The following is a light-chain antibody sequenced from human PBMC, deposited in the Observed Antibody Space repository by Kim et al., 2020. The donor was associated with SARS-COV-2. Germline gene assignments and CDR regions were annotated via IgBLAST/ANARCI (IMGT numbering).Light chain of an antibody. J-gene: IGLJ3*02. CDR1: ALTKKF. CDR2: KDT. V-gene: IGLV3-25*03. CDR3: QSADSSDTFWV. Sequence: PGQTARITCSGDALTKKFAYWFQQKPGQAPVLVISKDTERPSGIPERFSGSTSGTTVTLTISGVQAEDEADYYCQSADSSDTFWVFGGGTKLTVL.